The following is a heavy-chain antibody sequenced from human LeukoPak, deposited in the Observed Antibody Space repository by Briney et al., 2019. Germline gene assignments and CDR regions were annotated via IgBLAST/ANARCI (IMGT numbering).Heavy chain of an antibody. Sequence: GASVKVSCKASRYTFTRYYMHWVRQAPGQGLEWMGRIKPNSGGTNYAQKFNRRVTITRDTSTSTAYLELSRLRSDDTAVYYCARGSRLRIDYWGQGTLVTVSS. J-gene: IGHJ4*02. D-gene: IGHD5/OR15-5a*01. CDR2: IKPNSGGT. CDR3: ARGSRLRIDY. CDR1: RYTFTRYY. V-gene: IGHV1-2*06.